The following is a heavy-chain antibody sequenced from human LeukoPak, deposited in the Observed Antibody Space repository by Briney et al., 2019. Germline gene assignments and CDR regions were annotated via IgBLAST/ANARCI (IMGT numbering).Heavy chain of an antibody. CDR2: ISSSGSTI. CDR1: GFTFSSYE. J-gene: IGHJ6*03. Sequence: GGSLRLSCAASGFTFSSYEMNWVRQAPGKGLEWVSYISSSGSTIYYADSVRGRFTISRDNSKNTLYLQMNSLRAEDTAVYYCASSNRGKQTGSYYYYMDVWGKGTTVTISS. D-gene: IGHD7-27*01. CDR3: ASSNRGKQTGSYYYYMDV. V-gene: IGHV3-48*03.